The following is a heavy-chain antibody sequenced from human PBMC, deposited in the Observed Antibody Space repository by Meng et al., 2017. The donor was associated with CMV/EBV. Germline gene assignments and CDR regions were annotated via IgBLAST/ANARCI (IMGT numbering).Heavy chain of an antibody. D-gene: IGHD6-13*01. CDR3: AHRGRIAAAGTDWFDP. Sequence: NNLKESGPTLVKPTQTLTLARTFSGFSLSTSGVGVVWIRQPQGKALEWRALIYWDDDKRYSPSLKSRLTITKDTSKNQVVLTMTNMDPVDTATYYCAHRGRIAAAGTDWFDPWGQGTLVTVSS. V-gene: IGHV2-5*02. CDR1: GFSLSTSGVG. CDR2: IYWDDDK. J-gene: IGHJ5*02.